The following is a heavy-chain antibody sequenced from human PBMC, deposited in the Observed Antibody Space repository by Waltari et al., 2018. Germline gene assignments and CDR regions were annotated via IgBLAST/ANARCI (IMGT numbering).Heavy chain of an antibody. Sequence: QLQLQESGPGLVKPSETLSLTCTVSGGSISSSSSYWGWIRQPAGKGVEWNGSIYYSGVTYYNPSLKSRVTISVDTSKNQFSLKLSSVTAADTAVYYCARRASSSWFFDYWGQGTLVTVSS. CDR2: IYYSGVT. CDR3: ARRASSSWFFDY. J-gene: IGHJ4*02. V-gene: IGHV4-39*07. D-gene: IGHD6-13*01. CDR1: GGSISSSSSY.